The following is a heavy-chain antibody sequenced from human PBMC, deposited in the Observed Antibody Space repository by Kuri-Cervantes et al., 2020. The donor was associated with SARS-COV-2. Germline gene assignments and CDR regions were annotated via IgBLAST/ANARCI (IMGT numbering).Heavy chain of an antibody. J-gene: IGHJ6*03. D-gene: IGHD2-2*03. CDR2: INHSGST. V-gene: IGHV4-34*01. CDR3: ARGLGYCSSTSCPRYYYYMDV. CDR1: GGSFSGYY. Sequence: GSLRLSCAVYGGSFSGYYWSWIRQPPGKGLEWIGEINHSGSTNYNPSLKSRVTISVDTSKNQFSLKLSSVTAADTAVYYCARGLGYCSSTSCPRYYYYMDVWGKGTTVTVSS.